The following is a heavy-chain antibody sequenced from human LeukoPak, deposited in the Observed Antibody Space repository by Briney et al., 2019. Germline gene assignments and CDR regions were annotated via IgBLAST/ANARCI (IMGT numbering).Heavy chain of an antibody. CDR1: GGSISSYY. D-gene: IGHD6-13*01. J-gene: IGHJ4*02. Sequence: SETLSLTCTVSGGSISSYYWSWIRQPPGKGLEWIGRIYTSGSTNYNPSLKSRVTMSVDTSKNQFSLKLSSVTAADTAVYYCARYSSSWDPFDYWGQGTLVTVSS. V-gene: IGHV4-4*07. CDR3: ARYSSSWDPFDY. CDR2: IYTSGST.